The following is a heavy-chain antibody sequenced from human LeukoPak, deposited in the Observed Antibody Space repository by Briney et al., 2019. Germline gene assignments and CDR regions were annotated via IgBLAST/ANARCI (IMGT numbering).Heavy chain of an antibody. D-gene: IGHD6-19*01. CDR1: GFTFSSYE. Sequence: EGSLRLSCAASGFTFSSYEMNWVRQAPGKGLEWVSYISSSGSTIYYADSVKGRFTISRDNAKNSLYLQMNSLRAEDTAVYYCARESEGGWVDYWGQGTLVTVSS. V-gene: IGHV3-48*03. CDR3: ARESEGGWVDY. CDR2: ISSSGSTI. J-gene: IGHJ4*02.